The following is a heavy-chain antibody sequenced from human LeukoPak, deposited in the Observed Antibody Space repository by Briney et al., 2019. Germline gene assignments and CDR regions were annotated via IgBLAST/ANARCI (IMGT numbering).Heavy chain of an antibody. CDR2: INPYTGGT. D-gene: IGHD2-2*01. CDR1: GHTFTDYY. V-gene: IGHV1-2*02. Sequence: AASVKVSCKASGHTFTDYYIHWVRQAPGQGLEWMAWINPYTGGTNYAQKFQGRVTMTRDTSISTAHMELSRLRSDDTAVYYCARWGCSTTSCYHDYWGQGTLVTVSS. J-gene: IGHJ4*02. CDR3: ARWGCSTTSCYHDY.